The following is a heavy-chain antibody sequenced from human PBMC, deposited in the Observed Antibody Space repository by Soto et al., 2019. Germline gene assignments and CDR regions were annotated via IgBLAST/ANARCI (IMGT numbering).Heavy chain of an antibody. CDR1: GYTFTSYY. D-gene: IGHD3-9*01. CDR2: INPNSGGT. V-gene: IGHV1-2*02. Sequence: ASVKVSCKASGYTFTSYYMHWVRQAPGQGLEWMGWINPNSGGTNYAQKFQGRVTLTKATSISTTYMELSRLRSDDTAVYYCARDSHYDILTGYSRNAFDIWGQGTMVTVSS. CDR3: ARDSHYDILTGYSRNAFDI. J-gene: IGHJ3*02.